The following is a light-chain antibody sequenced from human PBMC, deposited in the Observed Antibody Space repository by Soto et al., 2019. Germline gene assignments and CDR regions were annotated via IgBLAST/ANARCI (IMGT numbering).Light chain of an antibody. CDR2: SDD. V-gene: IGLV1-44*01. CDR3: AAWDDNLNGPL. J-gene: IGLJ3*02. Sequence: QSVLTQPPSLSGTPRQRVTLSCSGSNSNIGRYSVNWYQHFPGTAPKILIYSDDERPSGVPDRFSGSESGTSASLAISGLQSEDEAEYYCAAWDDNLNGPLFGGGTKLTVL. CDR1: NSNIGRYS.